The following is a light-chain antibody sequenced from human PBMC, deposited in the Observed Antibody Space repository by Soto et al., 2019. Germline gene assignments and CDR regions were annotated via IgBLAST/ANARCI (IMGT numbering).Light chain of an antibody. V-gene: IGKV3-15*01. CDR2: GAS. Sequence: EVVLTQSPGTLSLSPVERATLSCMASQSLTSDYLAWYQQKPGQAPRLLIYGASTRATGIPARFSGSGSGTESTLTISSLQSEDFAVYYCQQYNNWPRTFGHGTKVDI. CDR3: QQYNNWPRT. CDR1: QSLTSD. J-gene: IGKJ1*01.